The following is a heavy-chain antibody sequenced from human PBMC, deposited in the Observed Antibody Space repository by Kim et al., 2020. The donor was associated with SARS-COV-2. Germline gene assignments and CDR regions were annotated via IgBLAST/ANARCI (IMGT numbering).Heavy chain of an antibody. V-gene: IGHV3-30-3*01. CDR3: ARLRGGSYFKNAFDI. CDR2: ISYDGSNK. D-gene: IGHD1-26*01. CDR1: GFTFSSYA. Sequence: GGSLRLSCAASGFTFSSYAMHWVRQAPGKGLEWVAVISYDGSNKYYADSVKGRFTISRDNSKNTLYLQMNSLRAEDTAVYYCARLRGGSYFKNAFDIWG. J-gene: IGHJ3*02.